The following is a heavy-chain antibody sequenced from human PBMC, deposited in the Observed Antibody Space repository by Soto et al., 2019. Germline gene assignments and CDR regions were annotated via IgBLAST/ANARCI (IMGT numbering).Heavy chain of an antibody. CDR3: ARRTAGWYFDL. J-gene: IGHJ2*01. D-gene: IGHD2-21*02. CDR1: GFMFNSYA. V-gene: IGHV3-64*01. CDR2: ISSLGDST. Sequence: EVQLVESGGGLVQPGGSLRLSCAASGFMFNSYAMHCVRQAPGKGLEYVSAISSLGDSTFYANSVKDRFTISRDNSKNTLYLQMGSLRVEDMAVYYCARRTAGWYFDLWGRGTLVTVSS.